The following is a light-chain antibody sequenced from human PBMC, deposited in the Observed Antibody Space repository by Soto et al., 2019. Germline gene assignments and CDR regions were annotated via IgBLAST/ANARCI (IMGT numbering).Light chain of an antibody. Sequence: QSVLTQPASVPGSPGQSITISCTGTSSDVGDYNYVSWYQHHPGKAPKLMIYEVSNRPSGVSNRFSGSKSGNTASLSISGLQAEDEADYYCSSYTTSDTWVFGGGTKLTVL. CDR3: SSYTTSDTWV. CDR1: SSDVGDYNY. CDR2: EVS. J-gene: IGLJ2*01. V-gene: IGLV2-14*01.